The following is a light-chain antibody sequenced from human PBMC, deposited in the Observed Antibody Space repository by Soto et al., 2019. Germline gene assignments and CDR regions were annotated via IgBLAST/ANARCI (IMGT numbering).Light chain of an antibody. J-gene: IGLJ7*01. CDR3: QVWDRSSDHFNWV. CDR2: DDS. V-gene: IGLV3-21*02. CDR1: NIGSKR. Sequence: SYELTQPQSVSVAPGQTARITCGGNNIGSKRVHWYQQKPGQAPVLVVYDDSDRPSGITERFSGSNSGNTATLTISRVDAGEEAVYYCQVWDRSSDHFNWVLGGGFQLNVL.